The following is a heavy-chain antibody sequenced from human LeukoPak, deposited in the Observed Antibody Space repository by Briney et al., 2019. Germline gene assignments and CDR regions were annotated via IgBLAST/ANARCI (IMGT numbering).Heavy chain of an antibody. V-gene: IGHV3-23*01. D-gene: IGHD2-21*01. CDR1: GFTFSSYA. Sequence: GGSLRLSCAASGFTFSSYAMSWVRQAPGKGLEWVSAISGSGGSTYYADSVKGRFTISRDNSKNTLYLQMESLRAEDTAVYYCAKFLPTHIVVANYYFDYWGQGTLVTVSS. CDR3: AKFLPTHIVVANYYFDY. J-gene: IGHJ4*02. CDR2: ISGSGGST.